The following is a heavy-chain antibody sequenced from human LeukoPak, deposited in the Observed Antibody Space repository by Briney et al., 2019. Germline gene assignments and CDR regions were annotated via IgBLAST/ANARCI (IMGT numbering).Heavy chain of an antibody. J-gene: IGHJ4*02. V-gene: IGHV3-30*02. CDR2: IRYDGSNK. CDR3: ASRPPIYVGYYFDY. Sequence: GGSLRLSCAASGFTFSSYGMHWVRQAPGKGLEWVAFIRYDGSNKYYADSVKGRFTISRDNSKNTLYLQMNSLRAEDTAVYYCASRPPIYVGYYFDYWGQGSLVTVSS. CDR1: GFTFSSYG. D-gene: IGHD3-9*01.